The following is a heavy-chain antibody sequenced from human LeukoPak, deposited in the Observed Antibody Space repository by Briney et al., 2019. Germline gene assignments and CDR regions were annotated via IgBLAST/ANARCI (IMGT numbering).Heavy chain of an antibody. CDR3: AKDSTYYDFWSGPDY. CDR1: GFTFSSYA. Sequence: PGRSLRLSCAASGFTFSSYAMHWVRQAPGKGLGWVAVISYDGSNKYYADSVKGRFTISRDNSKNTLYLQMNSLRAEGTAVYYCAKDSTYYDFWSGPDYWGQGTLVTVSS. CDR2: ISYDGSNK. D-gene: IGHD3-3*01. J-gene: IGHJ4*02. V-gene: IGHV3-30*04.